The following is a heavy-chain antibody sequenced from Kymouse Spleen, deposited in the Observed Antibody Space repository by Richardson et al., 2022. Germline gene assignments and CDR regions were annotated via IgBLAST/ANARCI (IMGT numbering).Heavy chain of an antibody. CDR2: IKSKTDGGTT. CDR3: TTGYYGSGSYYKPFDY. D-gene: IGHD3-10*01. J-gene: IGHJ4*02. V-gene: IGHV3-15*01. CDR1: GFTFSNAW. Sequence: EVQLVESGGGLVKPGGSLRLSCAASGFTFSNAWMSWVRQAPGKGLEWVGRIKSKTDGGTTDYAAPVKGRFTISRDDSKNTLYLQMNSLKTEDTAVYYCTTGYYGSGSYYKPFDYWGQGTLVTVSS.